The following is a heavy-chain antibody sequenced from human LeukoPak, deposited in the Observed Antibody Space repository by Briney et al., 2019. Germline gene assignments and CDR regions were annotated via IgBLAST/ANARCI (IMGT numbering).Heavy chain of an antibody. J-gene: IGHJ4*02. Sequence: GSLRLSCTASGFAFNTYSMNWVRQAPGKGLEWVSYISSSSSTIYYADSVKGRFTISRDNAKNSLYLQMNSLRAEDTAVYYCASPFDYWGQGTLVTVSS. CDR1: GFAFNTYS. CDR2: ISSSSSTI. V-gene: IGHV3-48*01. CDR3: ASPFDY.